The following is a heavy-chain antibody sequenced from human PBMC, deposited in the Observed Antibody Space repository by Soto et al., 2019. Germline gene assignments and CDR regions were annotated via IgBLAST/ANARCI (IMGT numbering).Heavy chain of an antibody. CDR3: ATQGFYRMGV. J-gene: IGHJ6*02. Sequence: SETLSLTCAVYGGSFSGYHWTWIRQPPGTGLEWSGEINHSGSTNYNPSLKSRVTISVDTSKNEFSLKLNSVTAADTAMFYCATQGFYRMGVWGRGTTVTVSS. CDR2: INHSGST. V-gene: IGHV4-34*01. CDR1: GGSFSGYH.